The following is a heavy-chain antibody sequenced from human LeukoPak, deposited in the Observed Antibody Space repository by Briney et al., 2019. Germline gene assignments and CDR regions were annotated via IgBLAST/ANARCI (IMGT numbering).Heavy chain of an antibody. CDR1: GYTFPSYG. D-gene: IGHD1-1*01. CDR2: ISAYNGNT. CDR3: ARAPTPRCNWNPWDYYYYYMDV. V-gene: IGHV1-18*01. Sequence: ASVKVSCKASGYTFPSYGISWVRQAPGQGLEWMGWISAYNGNTNYAPKFQGRVTITRNTSISTAYMELSSLRSEDTAVYYCARAPTPRCNWNPWDYYYYYMDVWGKGTTVTVSS. J-gene: IGHJ6*03.